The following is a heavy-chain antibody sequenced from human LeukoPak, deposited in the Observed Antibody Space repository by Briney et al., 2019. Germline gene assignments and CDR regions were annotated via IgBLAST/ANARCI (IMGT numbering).Heavy chain of an antibody. D-gene: IGHD3-22*01. J-gene: IGHJ4*02. V-gene: IGHV3-30*18. Sequence: AGGSLRLSCAASGFTFSSYGMHWVRQAPGKGLEWVAVISYDGSNKYYADSVKGRFTVSRDNSKNTLYLQMNSLRAEDTAVYYCAKELAAWRMIVVDIPPFDYWGQGTLVTVSS. CDR3: AKELAAWRMIVVDIPPFDY. CDR2: ISYDGSNK. CDR1: GFTFSSYG.